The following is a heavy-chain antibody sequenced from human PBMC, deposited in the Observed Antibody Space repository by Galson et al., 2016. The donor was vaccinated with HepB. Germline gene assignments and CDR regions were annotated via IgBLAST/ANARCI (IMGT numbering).Heavy chain of an antibody. CDR1: GFSFNNYN. CDR3: PSEPFDY. J-gene: IGHJ4*02. V-gene: IGHV3-48*02. CDR2: ITSTGRAR. Sequence: SLRLSCAASGFSFNNYNMDWVRQAPGKGLEWVAYITSTGRARYYSDSVQGRFTISRDNAKNSLYLQMNILRDEDTAVYYCPSEPFDYWGQGTLVTVSS.